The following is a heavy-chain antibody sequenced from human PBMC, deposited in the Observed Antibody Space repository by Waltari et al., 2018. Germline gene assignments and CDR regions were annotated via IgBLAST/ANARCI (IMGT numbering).Heavy chain of an antibody. J-gene: IGHJ6*02. CDR3: AVTTGGYDGMGV. D-gene: IGHD6-13*01. CDR1: GFSFSSFG. V-gene: IGHV3-33*01. CDR2: IWYDGSEK. Sequence: QVQLVESGGGVVKPGRSLRLSCAASGFSFSSFGMHWVRRAPGKGLGGVEMIWYDGSEKYYADSVKGRFTISRDNSKNTVDLQMNSLRAEDTAVYYCAVTTGGYDGMGVWGQGTTVTVSS.